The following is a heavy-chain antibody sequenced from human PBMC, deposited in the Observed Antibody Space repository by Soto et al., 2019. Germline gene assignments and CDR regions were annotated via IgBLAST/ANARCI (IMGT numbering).Heavy chain of an antibody. Sequence: EVQLLESGGALDKLGGSLRLSCLGSENTFNNYAMPWSRQPQGKGLEWVSGISGSGGSTYYADSVRGRFTISRDDSKNTLYLQMNSLRAEDTAVYYCAKVSRGIGVVPAALNWGQGTLVTVSS. CDR2: ISGSGGST. J-gene: IGHJ4*02. D-gene: IGHD2-2*01. CDR3: AKVSRGIGVVPAALN. V-gene: IGHV3-23*01. CDR1: ENTFNNYA.